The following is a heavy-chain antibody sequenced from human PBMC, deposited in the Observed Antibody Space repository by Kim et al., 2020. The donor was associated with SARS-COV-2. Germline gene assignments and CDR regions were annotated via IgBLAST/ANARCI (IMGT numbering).Heavy chain of an antibody. J-gene: IGHJ4*02. V-gene: IGHV7-4-1*02. Sequence: ASVKVSCKASGYTFTSYTINWVRQAPGQGLEWMGWIDTNTGKPRYAQGFTGRFVFSLDTSVTTANLQLSSLKAEDTAVYYCARDRSWVQDYWGQGTLVTVSS. CDR1: GYTFTSYT. CDR2: IDTNTGKP. CDR3: ARDRSWVQDY. D-gene: IGHD3-10*01.